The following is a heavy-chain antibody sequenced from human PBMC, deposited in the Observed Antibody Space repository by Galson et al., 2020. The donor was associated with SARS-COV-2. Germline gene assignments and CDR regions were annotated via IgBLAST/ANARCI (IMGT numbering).Heavy chain of an antibody. CDR2: IYYSGST. D-gene: IGHD5-18*01. CDR1: GGSISSSSYY. CDR3: ARSERGYSYGSVDY. V-gene: IGHV4-39*01. Sequence: SETLSLTCTVSGGSISSSSYYWGWIRQPPGKGLEWIGSIYYSGSTYYNPSLKSRVTISVDTSKNQFSLKLSSVTAADTAVYYCARSERGYSYGSVDYWGQGTLVTVS. J-gene: IGHJ4*02.